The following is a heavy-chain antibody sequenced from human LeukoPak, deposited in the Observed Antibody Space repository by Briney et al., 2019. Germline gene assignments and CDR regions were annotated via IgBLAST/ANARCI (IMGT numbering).Heavy chain of an antibody. CDR1: GYTFTSYG. V-gene: IGHV1-18*01. CDR3: ARGRGEGYYDSSGYPGRYYYYYYMDV. J-gene: IGHJ6*03. Sequence: ASVKVSCKASGYTFTSYGISWVRQAPGQGLEWMGWISAYNGNTNYVQKLQGRVTMTTDTSTSTAYMELRSLRSDDTAVYYCARGRGEGYYDSSGYPGRYYYYYYMDVWGKGTTVTVSS. D-gene: IGHD3-22*01. CDR2: ISAYNGNT.